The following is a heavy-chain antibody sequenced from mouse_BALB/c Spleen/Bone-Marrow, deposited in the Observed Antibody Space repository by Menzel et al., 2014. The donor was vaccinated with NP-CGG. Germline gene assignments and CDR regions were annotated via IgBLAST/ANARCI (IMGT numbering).Heavy chain of an antibody. CDR3: ARDYDYCFAY. V-gene: IGHV1S137*01. D-gene: IGHD2-4*01. CDR2: ISTYYGDA. Sequence: QVQLKQSGAELVRPGVSVKISCKGSGYTFTDYAMHWVKQSHAKSLEWIGVISTYYGDASYNQKFKGKATMTVDKASSTAYMELARLTSEDSAIYYGARDYDYCFAYWGQGTLVTVSA. CDR1: GYTFTDYA. J-gene: IGHJ3*01.